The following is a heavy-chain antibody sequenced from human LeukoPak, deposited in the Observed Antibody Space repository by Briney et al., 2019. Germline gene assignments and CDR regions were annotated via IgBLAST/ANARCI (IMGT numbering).Heavy chain of an antibody. V-gene: IGHV4-59*12. CDR2: IYYSGST. J-gene: IGHJ4*02. D-gene: IGHD3-16*01. Sequence: PSETLSLTCTVSGGSISSYYWSWIRQPPGKGLEWIGYIYYSGSTNYNPSLKSRVTISVDTSKNQFSLKLSSVTPEDTAVYYCARENPRGVGGAMGDFDYWGQGTLVTVSS. CDR3: ARENPRGVGGAMGDFDY. CDR1: GGSISSYY.